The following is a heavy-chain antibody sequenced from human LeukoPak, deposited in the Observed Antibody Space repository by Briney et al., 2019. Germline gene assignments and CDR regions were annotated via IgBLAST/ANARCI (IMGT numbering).Heavy chain of an antibody. J-gene: IGHJ4*02. CDR1: GFTFGDYA. CDR3: TRDRTSCHDY. V-gene: IGHV3-49*04. Sequence: GGSLRLSCTASGFTFGDYAMSWVRQAPGKGLEWVGFIRGKAYGGTTEYAASVKGRFTILRDDSKSIAYLQMNSLKTEDTAVYYCTRDRTSCHDYWGQGTLVTVSS. D-gene: IGHD2-2*01. CDR2: IRGKAYGGTT.